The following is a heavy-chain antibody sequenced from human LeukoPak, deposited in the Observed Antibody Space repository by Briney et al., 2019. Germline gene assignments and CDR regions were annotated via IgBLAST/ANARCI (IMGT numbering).Heavy chain of an antibody. CDR3: ATDLAGPGLATFDP. J-gene: IGHJ5*02. D-gene: IGHD3-3*02. CDR1: GYTPTDFS. CDR2: FDPEDGET. V-gene: IGHV1-24*01. Sequence: ASVKVSCKASGYTPTDFSMHWVRQAPGQGLEWMGGFDPEDGETIFAQKFQGRVTMTEDTSTDTAYMELSSLRSEDTAVYYCATDLAGPGLATFDPWGQGTLVTVSS.